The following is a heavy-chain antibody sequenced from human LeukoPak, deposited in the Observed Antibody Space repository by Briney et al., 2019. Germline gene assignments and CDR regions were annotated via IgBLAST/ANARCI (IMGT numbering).Heavy chain of an antibody. CDR2: ISYDGSNK. D-gene: IGHD7-27*01. V-gene: IGHV3-30-3*01. CDR3: ARDSGDRPRAVGYYFDY. Sequence: GGSLRLSCAASGFIFSDYAMHWVRQAPGKGLEWVAVISYDGSNKYYADSVKGRFTISRDNAKNSLYLQMNSLRAEDTAVYYCARDSGDRPRAVGYYFDYWGQGSLVTVSS. CDR1: GFIFSDYA. J-gene: IGHJ4*02.